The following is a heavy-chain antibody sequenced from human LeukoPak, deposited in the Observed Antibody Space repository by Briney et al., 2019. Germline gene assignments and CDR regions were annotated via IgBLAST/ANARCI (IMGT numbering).Heavy chain of an antibody. CDR1: GFTISSHG. Sequence: GGSLRLSCAASGFTISSHGMHWVRQAPGKGLEWVAVISYDGSNKYYAGSVKGRFTISRDNSKNTLYLQMNSLRAEDTAAYYCAKDYLGGSYPNWFAPWGQGTLVTVSS. V-gene: IGHV3-30*18. D-gene: IGHD1-26*01. CDR3: AKDYLGGSYPNWFAP. J-gene: IGHJ5*02. CDR2: ISYDGSNK.